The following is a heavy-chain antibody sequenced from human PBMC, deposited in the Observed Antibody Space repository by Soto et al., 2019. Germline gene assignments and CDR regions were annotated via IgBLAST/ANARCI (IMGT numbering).Heavy chain of an antibody. CDR2: INAGNDNT. Sequence: GASVKVSCKASGYTFTTYVMHWVRQAPGQRLEWMGWINAGNDNTKYSQKFQGRVTITRDTSASTVYMELSSLSSEDTAVYYCARVGHYFPVMDVWGQGTTDPVS. CDR3: ARVGHYFPVMDV. D-gene: IGHD3-9*01. CDR1: GYTFTTYV. V-gene: IGHV1-3*01. J-gene: IGHJ6*02.